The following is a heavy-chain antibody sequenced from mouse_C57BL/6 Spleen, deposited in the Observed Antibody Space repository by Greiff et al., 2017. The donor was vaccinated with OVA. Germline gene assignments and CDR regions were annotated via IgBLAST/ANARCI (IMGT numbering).Heavy chain of an antibody. V-gene: IGHV1-64*01. CDR1: GYTFTSYW. CDR3: AGSEGIYYDYDEAMDY. CDR2: IHPNSGST. D-gene: IGHD2-4*01. Sequence: QVQLQQPGAELVKPGASVKLSCKASGYTFTSYWMHWVKQRPGQGLEWIGMIHPNSGSTNYNEKFKSKATLTVDKSSSTAYMQLSSLTSEDSAVYYCAGSEGIYYDYDEAMDYWGQGTSVTVSS. J-gene: IGHJ4*01.